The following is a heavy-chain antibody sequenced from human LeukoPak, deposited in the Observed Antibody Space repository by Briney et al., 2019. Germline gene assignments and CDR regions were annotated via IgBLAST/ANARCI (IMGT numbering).Heavy chain of an antibody. Sequence: SETLSLTCNFSSDSMTYIFWSWIRQPAGKGLEWIGRIYSSGSAHYNPSLKSRVTMSVDTSKNQFSLKLSSVTAADTAVYYCARGAPTQMTTVYFDYWGQGTLVTISS. CDR1: SDSMTYIF. J-gene: IGHJ4*02. CDR2: IYSSGSA. CDR3: ARGAPTQMTTVYFDY. V-gene: IGHV4-4*07. D-gene: IGHD4-17*01.